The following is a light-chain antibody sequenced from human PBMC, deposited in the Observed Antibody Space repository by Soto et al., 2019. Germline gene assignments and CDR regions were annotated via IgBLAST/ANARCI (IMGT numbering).Light chain of an antibody. Sequence: IVLTQSPGTLSLSTGDRATLSCRASQSVSSSYLAWYQQKPGQAPRLLIYGASSRATGIPDRFSGSGSGTDFTLTISRLEPEDFAVYYCQQYGSSPWTFGQGTKVEIK. CDR3: QQYGSSPWT. CDR1: QSVSSSY. V-gene: IGKV3-20*01. J-gene: IGKJ1*01. CDR2: GAS.